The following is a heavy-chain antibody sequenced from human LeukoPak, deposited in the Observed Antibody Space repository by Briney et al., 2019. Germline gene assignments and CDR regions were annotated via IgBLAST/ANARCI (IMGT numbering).Heavy chain of an antibody. CDR3: ARVVYSSSWYIDY. D-gene: IGHD6-13*01. Sequence: PGGSLRLSCAASGFTFSDYYMSWIRQAPGKGLEWVSYISSSGSTIYYADSVKGRSTISRDNAKNSLYLQMNSLRAEDTAVYYCARVVYSSSWYIDYWGQGTLVTVSS. CDR1: GFTFSDYY. V-gene: IGHV3-11*04. J-gene: IGHJ4*02. CDR2: ISSSGSTI.